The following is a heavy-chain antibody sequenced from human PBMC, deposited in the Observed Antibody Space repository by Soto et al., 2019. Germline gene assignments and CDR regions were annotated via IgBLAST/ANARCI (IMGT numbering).Heavy chain of an antibody. CDR1: GYTFTSYD. CDR2: MNPNSGNT. J-gene: IGHJ5*01. CDR3: ARRIRVRGVGRFAS. Sequence: ASVKVSCKASGYTFTSYDIDWVRQATGQGLEWMGWMNPNSGNTGYAQKFQGRVTMTRNTSISTAYMELSSLRSEDTAVYYCARRIRVRGVGRFASWGQGSLVTVSS. D-gene: IGHD3-10*01. V-gene: IGHV1-8*01.